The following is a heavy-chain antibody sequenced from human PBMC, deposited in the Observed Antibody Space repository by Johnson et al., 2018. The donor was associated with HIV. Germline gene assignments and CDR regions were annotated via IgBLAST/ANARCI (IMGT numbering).Heavy chain of an antibody. V-gene: IGHV3-43D*03. J-gene: IGHJ3*02. D-gene: IGHD2-8*01. CDR1: GFTFDDYA. Sequence: VQLVESGGVVVQPGGSLRLSCAASGFTFDDYAMHWVRQAPGKGLEWVGLISWDGGSTYYADSVKGRFTISRDNSKNTLYLQMNSLIAEDTAVYYCASVGYCTNGVCLHDAFDIWGQGTMVTVSS. CDR2: ISWDGGST. CDR3: ASVGYCTNGVCLHDAFDI.